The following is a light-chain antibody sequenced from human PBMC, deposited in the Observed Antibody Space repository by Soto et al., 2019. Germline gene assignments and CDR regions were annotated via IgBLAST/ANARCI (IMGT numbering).Light chain of an antibody. Sequence: EIVMTQSPATLAVSAGERATLSCRASQSISINLAWNQQKPGQAPRLLIYGASTRATGFPARLSGSGSGTEFTLTISSLQSEDSAVYFCQQYGNSPTFGQGTKVDIK. CDR2: GAS. CDR3: QQYGNSPT. J-gene: IGKJ1*01. CDR1: QSISIN. V-gene: IGKV3-15*01.